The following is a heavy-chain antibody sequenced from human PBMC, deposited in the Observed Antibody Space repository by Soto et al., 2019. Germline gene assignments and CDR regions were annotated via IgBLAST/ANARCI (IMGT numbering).Heavy chain of an antibody. CDR2: IYHTGST. J-gene: IGHJ4*02. CDR3: ASGGVAVSWGY. CDR1: SASISSSNW. Sequence: QVQLQESGPGLVKPSGTLSLTCAVSSASISSSNWWSWVRQPPGKGLEGIGEIYHTGSTNYNPSLKSRVTISVDRSKNQFSLNLSSVTAADTAVYYCASGGVAVSWGYWGQGTLVTVSS. V-gene: IGHV4-4*02. D-gene: IGHD2-15*01.